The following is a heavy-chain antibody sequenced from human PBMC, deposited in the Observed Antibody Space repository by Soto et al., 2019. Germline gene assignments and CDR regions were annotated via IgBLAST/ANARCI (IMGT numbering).Heavy chain of an antibody. V-gene: IGHV3-23*01. CDR2: ISGSGGST. CDR3: AKDTTTIFGVPQHYYFDY. Sequence: PGGSLRLSCAASGFTFSSYAMSWVRQAPGKGLEWVSAISGSGGSTYYADSVKGRFTISRDNSKNTLYLQMNSLRAEDTAVYYCAKDTTTIFGVPQHYYFDYWGQGTLVTVSS. J-gene: IGHJ4*02. CDR1: GFTFSSYA. D-gene: IGHD3-3*01.